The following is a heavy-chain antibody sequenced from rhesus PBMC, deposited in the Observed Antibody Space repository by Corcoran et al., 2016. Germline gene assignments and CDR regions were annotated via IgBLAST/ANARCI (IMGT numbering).Heavy chain of an antibody. CDR2: IYGSSTST. CDR1: GGSINYSYR. V-gene: IGHV4S10*01. D-gene: IGHD1-44*01. J-gene: IGHJ4*01. Sequence: QVQLQESGPGVVKPSEPLSLTCAVSGGSINYSYRWSWIRQPPGEGLEWIGYIYGSSTSTTYNHSLKSRVTISKDTSKNQFSLKLSSVTAADTAVYYGARDSQEYRGYFDYWGQGVLVTVSS. CDR3: ARDSQEYRGYFDY.